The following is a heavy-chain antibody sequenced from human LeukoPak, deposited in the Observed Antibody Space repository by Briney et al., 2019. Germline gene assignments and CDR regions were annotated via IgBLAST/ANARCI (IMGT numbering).Heavy chain of an antibody. V-gene: IGHV3-30*04. D-gene: IGHD3-10*01. J-gene: IGHJ4*02. CDR2: ISYDGSNK. CDR3: ARDPGYYGSGSYAYYFDY. Sequence: GGSLRLSCAASGFTFSSYAAHWVRQAPGKELERVAVISYDGSNKYYADSVKGRFTISRDNSKNTLYLQMNSLRAEDTAVYYCARDPGYYGSGSYAYYFDYWGQGTLVTVSS. CDR1: GFTFSSYA.